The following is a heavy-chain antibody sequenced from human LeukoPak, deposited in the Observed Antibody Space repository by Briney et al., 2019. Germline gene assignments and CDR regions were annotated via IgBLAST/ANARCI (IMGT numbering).Heavy chain of an antibody. J-gene: IGHJ4*02. D-gene: IGHD3-22*01. CDR3: ASYYYDSSGYYGYYFDY. CDR2: IYYSGST. V-gene: IGHV4-39*07. CDR1: GGSISSSSYY. Sequence: SETLSLTCTVSGGSISSSSYYWGWIRQPPGKGLEWIGSIYYSGSTNYNPSLKSRVTISVDTSKNQFSLKLSSVTAADTAVYYCASYYYDSSGYYGYYFDYWGQGTLVTVSS.